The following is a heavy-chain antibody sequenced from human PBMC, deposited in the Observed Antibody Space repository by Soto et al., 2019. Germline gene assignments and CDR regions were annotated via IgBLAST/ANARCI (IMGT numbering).Heavy chain of an antibody. CDR3: AKDHTVVIRDAFDL. CDR1: GFTFSSYA. V-gene: IGHV3-23*01. Sequence: EVQILESGGGLVQPGGSRRLSCAASGFTFSSYAMYWVRQSPGKGLAWDSGISDSGIGTYYADSVKGRFTISRDNSNNTVYLQMKSLRAEDTAVYYCAKDHTVVIRDAFDLWGQGTIVNVSS. CDR2: ISDSGIGT. J-gene: IGHJ3*01. D-gene: IGHD3-22*01.